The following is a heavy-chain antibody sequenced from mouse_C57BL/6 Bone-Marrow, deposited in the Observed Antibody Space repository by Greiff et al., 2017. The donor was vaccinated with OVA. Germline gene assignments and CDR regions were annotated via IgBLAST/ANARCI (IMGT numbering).Heavy chain of an antibody. V-gene: IGHV1-55*01. CDR3: ARRGRGIYDGSAMDY. CDR2: IYPGSGST. D-gene: IGHD2-3*01. Sequence: VQLQQPGAELVKPGASVKMSCKASGYTFTSYWITWVKQRPGQGLEWIGDIYPGSGSTNYNEKFKSKATLTVDTSSSTAYMQLSSLTSEDSAVYYGARRGRGIYDGSAMDYWGQGTSVTVSS. CDR1: GYTFTSYW. J-gene: IGHJ4*01.